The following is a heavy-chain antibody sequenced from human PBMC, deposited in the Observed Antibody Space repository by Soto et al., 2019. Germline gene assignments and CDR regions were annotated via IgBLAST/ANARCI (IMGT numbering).Heavy chain of an antibody. CDR2: IYSGGST. CDR1: GFTVSSNY. CDR3: ARGLDSGWPYFDY. V-gene: IGHV3-66*01. Sequence: EVQLVESGGGLVQPGGSLRLSCAASGFTVSSNYMSWVRQAPGKGLEWVSVIYSGGSTYYADSVKGRFTISRDNSKNTLYLQMNRLRAEDTAVYYCARGLDSGWPYFDYWGQGTLVTVSS. J-gene: IGHJ4*02. D-gene: IGHD5-12*01.